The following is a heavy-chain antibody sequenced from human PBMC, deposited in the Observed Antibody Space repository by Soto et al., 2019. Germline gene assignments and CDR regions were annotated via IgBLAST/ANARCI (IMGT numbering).Heavy chain of an antibody. Sequence: ETLSLTCAGYGGSFSGYYWSWIRQPPGKGLEWIGEINHSGSTHYNPSLKSRVTISVDTSKNQFSLKLSSVTAADTAVYYCARTSRFDYWGQGTLVTVSS. CDR3: ARTSRFDY. CDR1: GGSFSGYY. D-gene: IGHD6-6*01. V-gene: IGHV4-34*01. CDR2: INHSGST. J-gene: IGHJ4*02.